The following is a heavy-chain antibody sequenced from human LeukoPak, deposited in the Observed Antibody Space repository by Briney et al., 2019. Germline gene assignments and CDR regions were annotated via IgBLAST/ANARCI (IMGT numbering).Heavy chain of an antibody. D-gene: IGHD4-17*01. CDR2: IFYGEST. V-gene: IGHV4-59*01. CDR1: DRPISGYY. CDR3: ARGSVTPDAGY. Sequence: SETLSLTCTVSDRPISGYYWTRIRQPPGKGLEWIGYIFYGESTDYNPSLKSRVTISVDTSKSQVFLHLTSVTAADTAVYYCARGSVTPDAGYWGPGTLVTVSS. J-gene: IGHJ4*02.